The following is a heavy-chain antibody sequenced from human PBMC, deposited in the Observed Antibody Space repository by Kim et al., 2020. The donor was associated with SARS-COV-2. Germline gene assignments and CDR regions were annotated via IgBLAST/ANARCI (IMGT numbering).Heavy chain of an antibody. CDR3: AGHRPSTIFGVVIIEYFDY. Sequence: SETLSLTCTVSGGSISSYYWSWIRQPPGKGLEWIGYIYYSGSTNYNPSLKSRVTISVDTSKDQFSLKLSSVTAADTAVYYCAGHRPSTIFGVVIIEYFDYRGQRSLVTVSS. CDR2: IYYSGST. V-gene: IGHV4-59*08. CDR1: GGSISSYY. D-gene: IGHD3-3*01. J-gene: IGHJ4*02.